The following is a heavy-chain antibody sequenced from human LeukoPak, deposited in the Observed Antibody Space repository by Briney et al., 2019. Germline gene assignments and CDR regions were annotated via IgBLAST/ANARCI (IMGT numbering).Heavy chain of an antibody. CDR3: ARAAAGLTYYYYGMDV. CDR1: GYTFTSYG. CDR2: ISAYNGNT. J-gene: IGHJ6*02. Sequence: ASVKVSCKASGYTFTSYGISWVRQAPGQGLEWMGWISAYNGNTNYAQKLQGRVTMTTDTSTSTAYMELRSLRSDDTAVYYCARAAAGLTYYYYGMDVWGQGTTVTVSS. D-gene: IGHD6-13*01. V-gene: IGHV1-18*01.